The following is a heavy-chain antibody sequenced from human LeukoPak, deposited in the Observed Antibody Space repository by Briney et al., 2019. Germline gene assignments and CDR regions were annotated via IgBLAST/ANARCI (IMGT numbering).Heavy chain of an antibody. Sequence: PSETLSLTCSVSGGSISSTAYYWGWIRQPPGKGLEWIGEINHSGSTNYNPSLKSRVTISVDTSKNQFSLKLSSVTAADTAVYYCARTALAVVKTRAFDIWGQGTMVTVSS. CDR3: ARTALAVVKTRAFDI. D-gene: IGHD6-13*01. J-gene: IGHJ3*02. CDR1: GGSISSTAYY. CDR2: INHSGST. V-gene: IGHV4-39*07.